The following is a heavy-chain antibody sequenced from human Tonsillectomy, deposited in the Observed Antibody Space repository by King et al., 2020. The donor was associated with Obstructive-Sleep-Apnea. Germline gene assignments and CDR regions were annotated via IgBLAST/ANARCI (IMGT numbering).Heavy chain of an antibody. CDR3: ARQGTGRPLDY. V-gene: IGHV5-10-1*01. CDR1: GYTFTSDL. J-gene: IGHJ4*02. Sequence: VQLVQSGAEVKKPGESLRLSCKGSGYTFTSDLISWVRQMPGKGLEWRGRFYPSYSYSNSSPSFQGHVTISAEKSISTAYLQWRSLKASDTAMYYCARQGTGRPLDYWGQGTLVTVSS. CDR2: FYPSYSYS. D-gene: IGHD3-10*01.